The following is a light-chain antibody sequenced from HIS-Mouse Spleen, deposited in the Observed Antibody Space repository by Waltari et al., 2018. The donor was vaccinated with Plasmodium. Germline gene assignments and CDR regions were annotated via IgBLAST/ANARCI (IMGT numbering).Light chain of an antibody. CDR3: CSYAGSYTWV. CDR2: DFS. Sequence: QSALTQPRSVSGSPGQPVTISSTGTSLDVGGYNYVSWYQQHPGKATKLVIYDFSKRPSGVLDRFSGSKSGNTASLTISGLQAEDEADYYCCSYAGSYTWVFGGGTKLTVL. CDR1: SLDVGGYNY. J-gene: IGLJ3*02. V-gene: IGLV2-11*01.